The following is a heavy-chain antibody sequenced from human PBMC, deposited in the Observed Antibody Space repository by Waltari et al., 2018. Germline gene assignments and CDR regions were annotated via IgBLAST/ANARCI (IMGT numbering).Heavy chain of an antibody. CDR2: INNSGRT. J-gene: IGHJ4*02. Sequence: QVQLQQWGAGLLKPSETLSLTCAVDGGSSRGYYWTWIRQPPGKGLEGNEEINNSGRTNYNPSPKSLVTMSVATSNNYFSLRLSSVTAAYTAVYYCARGREGKYSSSSVAYWGQGTLVTVSS. CDR1: GGSSRGYY. V-gene: IGHV4-34*01. CDR3: ARGREGKYSSSSVAY. D-gene: IGHD6-6*01.